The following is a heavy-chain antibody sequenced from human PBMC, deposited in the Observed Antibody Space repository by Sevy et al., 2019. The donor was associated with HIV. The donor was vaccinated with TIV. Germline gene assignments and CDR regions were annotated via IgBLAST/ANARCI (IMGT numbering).Heavy chain of an antibody. CDR1: GFTFSNAW. D-gene: IGHD3-22*01. CDR2: IKSKTDGGTT. V-gene: IGHV3-15*01. J-gene: IGHJ4*02. Sequence: GGSLRLSCAASGFTFSNAWMSWVRQAPGKGLEWVGRIKSKTDGGTTDYAAPVKGRFTISRDDSKNTLYLQMNSLKTEDTAVYYCTTTYYYDSSGYDPNDYWGQRTLVTDSS. CDR3: TTTYYYDSSGYDPNDY.